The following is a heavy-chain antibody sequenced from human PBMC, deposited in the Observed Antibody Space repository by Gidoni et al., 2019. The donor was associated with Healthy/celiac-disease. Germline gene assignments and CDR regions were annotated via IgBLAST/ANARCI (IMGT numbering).Heavy chain of an antibody. CDR1: GGPISSYY. CDR3: ARDLSLLWFGELRGMDV. CDR2: IYYSGST. J-gene: IGHJ6*02. V-gene: IGHV4-59*01. D-gene: IGHD3-10*01. Sequence: QVQLQESGPGLVKPSETLSLTCTVSGGPISSYYWSWIRQPPGKGLEWIGYIYYSGSTNYNPSLKSRVTISVDTSKNQFSLKLSSVTAADTAVYYCARDLSLLWFGELRGMDVWGQGTTVTVSS.